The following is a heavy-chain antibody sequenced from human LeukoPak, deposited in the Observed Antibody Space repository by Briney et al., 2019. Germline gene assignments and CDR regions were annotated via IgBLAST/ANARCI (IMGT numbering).Heavy chain of an antibody. CDR2: ISWNSGSI. V-gene: IGHV3-9*01. D-gene: IGHD3-10*01. CDR3: AKALYGSGSYWSPIDY. CDR1: GFTVDNYG. J-gene: IGHJ4*02. Sequence: GGSLRLSWAAAGFTVDNYGVHWVRQAAGKGLEWLSGISWNSGSIGYADSVKGRFPISRDNAKNSLYLQMNSLRAEDTALYYCAKALYGSGSYWSPIDYWGQGTLVTVSS.